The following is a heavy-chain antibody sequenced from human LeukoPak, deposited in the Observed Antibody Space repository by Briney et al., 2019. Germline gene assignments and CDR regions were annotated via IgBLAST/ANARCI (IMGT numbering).Heavy chain of an antibody. Sequence: ASVKVSCKASGYTFTNYGISWVQQAPGQGLEWMGIINPSGGSTSYAQKFQGRVTMTRDTSTSTVYMELSSLRSEDTAVYYCARAQAQAYGSGSYYIPVISGSDYWGQGTLVTVSS. CDR3: ARAQAQAYGSGSYYIPVISGSDY. V-gene: IGHV1-46*01. J-gene: IGHJ4*02. CDR1: GYTFTNYG. CDR2: INPSGGST. D-gene: IGHD3-10*01.